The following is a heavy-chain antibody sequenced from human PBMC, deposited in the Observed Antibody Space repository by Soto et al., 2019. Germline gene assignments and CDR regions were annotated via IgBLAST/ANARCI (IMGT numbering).Heavy chain of an antibody. Sequence: QVQLVQSGAEVKKPGASVKVSCKASGYTFTSYGISWVRQAPGQGLEWMGWISAYNGNTNYAQKLQGRVTMTTDTSTSTANMERRSVSSDDTCVYYLARGAAAGTIDYWGQGTLVTVSS. CDR3: ARGAAAGTIDY. CDR1: GYTFTSYG. D-gene: IGHD6-13*01. CDR2: ISAYNGNT. V-gene: IGHV1-18*01. J-gene: IGHJ4*02.